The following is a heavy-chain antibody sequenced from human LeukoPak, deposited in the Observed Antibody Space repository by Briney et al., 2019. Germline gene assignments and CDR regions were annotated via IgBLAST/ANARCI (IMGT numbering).Heavy chain of an antibody. J-gene: IGHJ6*03. CDR2: IYYSGST. D-gene: IGHD6-13*01. Sequence: SETLSLTCTVSGGSISSSSYYWGWIRQPPGKGLEWIGSIYYSGSTYYNPSLKSRVTISVDTSKNQFSLKLSSVTAADTAVYYCARVSQQHPSPYYYYMDVWGKGTTVTISS. CDR1: GGSISSSSYY. CDR3: ARVSQQHPSPYYYYMDV. V-gene: IGHV4-39*07.